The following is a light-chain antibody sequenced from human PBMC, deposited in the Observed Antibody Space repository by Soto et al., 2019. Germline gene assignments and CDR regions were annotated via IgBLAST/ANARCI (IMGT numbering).Light chain of an antibody. V-gene: IGLV2-14*01. CDR3: SSYTSSSARV. CDR1: SSDVGGYKY. CDR2: EVT. J-gene: IGLJ1*01. Sequence: QSVLTQPPSASGSPGQSVTISCTGTSSDVGGYKYVSWYQHHPGKAPKLMIYEVTYRPSGVSDRFSGSKSGNTASLTISGLQAEDEADYYCSSYTSSSARVFGTGTKLTVL.